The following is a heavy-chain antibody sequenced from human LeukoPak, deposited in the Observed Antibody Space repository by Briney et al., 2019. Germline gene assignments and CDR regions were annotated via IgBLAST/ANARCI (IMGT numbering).Heavy chain of an antibody. D-gene: IGHD6-6*01. Sequence: PSETLSLTCTVSGGSISSSSYYWGWIRQPPGKGLEWIGSIYHSGSTYYNPSLNSRVTLSVDTSKNQFSLKLSSVTAADTAVYYCARGVARSSKFHFSYYFDYWGQGTLVTVSS. J-gene: IGHJ4*02. V-gene: IGHV4-39*07. CDR3: ARGVARSSKFHFSYYFDY. CDR1: GGSISSSSYY. CDR2: IYHSGST.